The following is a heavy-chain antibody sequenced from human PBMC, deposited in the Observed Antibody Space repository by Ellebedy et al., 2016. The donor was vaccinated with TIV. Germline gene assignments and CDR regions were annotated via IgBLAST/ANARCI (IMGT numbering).Heavy chain of an antibody. J-gene: IGHJ5*02. CDR3: ARDPQPGLVRAWWFDP. V-gene: IGHV1-18*01. CDR2: ISAYNGDT. Sequence: AASVKVSCKASGYTFTSYGISWVRQAPGQGLEWMGWISAYNGDTNYAQNLQGRVTMTTDTSTTTSYMELRSLRSDDTAVYYCARDPQPGLVRAWWFDPWGQGTLVTVSS. D-gene: IGHD6-19*01. CDR1: GYTFTSYG.